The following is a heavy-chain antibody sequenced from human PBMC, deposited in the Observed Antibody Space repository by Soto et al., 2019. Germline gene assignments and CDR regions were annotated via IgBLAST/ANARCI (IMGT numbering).Heavy chain of an antibody. CDR2: IYYSGST. D-gene: IGHD2-21*02. Sequence: SETLSLTCTVSGGSISSSSYYWGWIRQPPGKGLEWIGSIYYSGSTYYNPSLKSRVTISVDTSKNQFSLKLSSVTAADTAVYYCARTLDCGGDCYSSDWGQGTLVT. J-gene: IGHJ4*02. V-gene: IGHV4-39*01. CDR3: ARTLDCGGDCYSSD. CDR1: GGSISSSSYY.